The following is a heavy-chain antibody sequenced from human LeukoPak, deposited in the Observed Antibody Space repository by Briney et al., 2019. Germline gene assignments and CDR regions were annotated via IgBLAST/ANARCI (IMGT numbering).Heavy chain of an antibody. CDR2: ISIRSSTI. J-gene: IGHJ4*02. V-gene: IGHV3-48*01. CDR1: GFTFSSYS. Sequence: GGSLRLSCAASGFTFSSYSMAWVRQAPGKGLEWVSYISIRSSTIYYADSVKGRFTISRDNAKNSLYVQMNSLRAEDTAVYYCAREYYFDYWGQGTLVTVSS. CDR3: AREYYFDY.